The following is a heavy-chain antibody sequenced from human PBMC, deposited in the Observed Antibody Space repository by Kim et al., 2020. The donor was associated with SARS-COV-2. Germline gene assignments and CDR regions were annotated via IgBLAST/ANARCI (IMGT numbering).Heavy chain of an antibody. V-gene: IGHV3-48*03. D-gene: IGHD3-3*01. Sequence: KGRFTSSRDNAKNSLYLQMNSLRAEDTAVYYCARGGITIFGVAAYGMDVWGQGTTVTVSS. CDR3: ARGGITIFGVAAYGMDV. J-gene: IGHJ6*02.